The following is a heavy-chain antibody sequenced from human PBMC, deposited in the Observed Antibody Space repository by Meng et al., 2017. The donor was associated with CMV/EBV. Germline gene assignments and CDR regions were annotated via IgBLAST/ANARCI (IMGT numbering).Heavy chain of an antibody. CDR3: TRHGGNWYGVDY. D-gene: IGHD1-1*01. CDR1: GFTFSTSA. V-gene: IGHV3-73*01. J-gene: IGHJ4*02. CDR2: IRSKAKSYAT. Sequence: GESLKISCAASGFTFSTSAIHWVRQASGKGLEWVGRIRSKAKSYATTYAASVTGRFTISRDDSKNTAYLQINSLKTEDTAIYYCTRHGGNWYGVDYWGLGTLVTVSS.